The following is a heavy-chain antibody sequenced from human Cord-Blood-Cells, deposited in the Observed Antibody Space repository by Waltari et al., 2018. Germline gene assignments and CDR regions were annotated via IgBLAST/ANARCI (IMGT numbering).Heavy chain of an antibody. CDR3: VADLSKYSGSYYWYFDL. J-gene: IGHJ2*01. D-gene: IGHD1-26*01. V-gene: IGHV1-58*01. CDR1: GFTFTSSA. Sequence: QMQLVQSGPEVKKPGTSVKVSCKASGFTFTSSAVQWVRQARGQRLEWIGWIVVGSGNTNYAQKFQERVTITRDMSTSTAYMELSSLRSEDTAVYYCVADLSKYSGSYYWYFDLWGRGTLVTVSS. CDR2: IVVGSGNT.